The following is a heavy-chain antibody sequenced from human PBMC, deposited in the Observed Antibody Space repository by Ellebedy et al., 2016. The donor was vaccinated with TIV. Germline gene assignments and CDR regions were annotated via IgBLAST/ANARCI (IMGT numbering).Heavy chain of an antibody. CDR2: ISYDGSNK. Sequence: GGSLRLSXAASGFTFSSYGMRWVRQAPGKGLEWVAVISYDGSNKYYADSVKGRFTISRDNSKNTLYLQMNSLRAEDTAVYYCAKPMLKYYDILTGMDVWGQGTTVTVSS. D-gene: IGHD3-9*01. CDR1: GFTFSSYG. V-gene: IGHV3-30*18. CDR3: AKPMLKYYDILTGMDV. J-gene: IGHJ6*02.